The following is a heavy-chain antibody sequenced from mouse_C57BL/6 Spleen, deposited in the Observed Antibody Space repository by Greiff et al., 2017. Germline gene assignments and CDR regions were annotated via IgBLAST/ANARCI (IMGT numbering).Heavy chain of an antibody. J-gene: IGHJ2*01. V-gene: IGHV1-55*01. Sequence: VQLQQPGAELVKPGASVKMSCKASGYTFTSYWITWVKQRPGQGLEWIGDIYPGSGSTNYNEKFKSKATLTVDTSSSTAYMQLSSLTSEDSAVYYCARRNYGYDEDDFDYWGQGTTLTVSS. CDR2: IYPGSGST. CDR1: GYTFTSYW. CDR3: ARRNYGYDEDDFDY. D-gene: IGHD2-2*01.